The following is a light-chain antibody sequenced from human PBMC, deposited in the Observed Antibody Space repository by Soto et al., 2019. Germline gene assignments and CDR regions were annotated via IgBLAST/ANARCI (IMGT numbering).Light chain of an antibody. Sequence: DIQMTQSPSSLSASVGDRVTIAFGGSQGIRNDLAWYQQKPGKAPKRLIYAASSLQSGVPSRFSGSGSGTEFILTISSLQPEDFATYFCLQHNGFPRTFGQGTKV. CDR1: QGIRND. V-gene: IGKV1-17*01. J-gene: IGKJ1*01. CDR3: LQHNGFPRT. CDR2: AAS.